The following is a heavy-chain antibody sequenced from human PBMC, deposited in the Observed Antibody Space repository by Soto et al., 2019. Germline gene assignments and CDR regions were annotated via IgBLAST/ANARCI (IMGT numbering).Heavy chain of an antibody. CDR1: GFDFNTYG. J-gene: IGHJ5*02. V-gene: IGHV3-30*18. Sequence: QVQLVQSGGGVVQPGRSLRLSCAASGFDFNTYGLHWVRQAPGKGLEWVAGISFDGGNQYYADSVKGRFTISRDKSNNPLYLQMNSPGAEDTATYYCAKDSRVTAAGSGGWFDPWGQGTLVIVSS. D-gene: IGHD6-13*01. CDR3: AKDSRVTAAGSGGWFDP. CDR2: ISFDGGNQ.